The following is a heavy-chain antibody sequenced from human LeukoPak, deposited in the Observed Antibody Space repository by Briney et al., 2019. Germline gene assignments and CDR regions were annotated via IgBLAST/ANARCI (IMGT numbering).Heavy chain of an antibody. CDR2: INPNSGGT. V-gene: IGHV1-2*02. D-gene: IGHD5-18*01. Sequence: ASVKVSCKASGYTFTGYYMHWVRQAPGQGLEWMGWINPNSGGTNYAQKFQGRVTMTRDTSISTAYMELSRLRSDDTAVYYCATLDTAMVTGYYFDYWGQGTLDTVSS. J-gene: IGHJ4*02. CDR3: ATLDTAMVTGYYFDY. CDR1: GYTFTGYY.